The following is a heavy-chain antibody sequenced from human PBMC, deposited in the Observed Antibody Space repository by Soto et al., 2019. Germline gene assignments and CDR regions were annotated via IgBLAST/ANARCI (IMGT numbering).Heavy chain of an antibody. J-gene: IGHJ4*02. D-gene: IGHD3-3*01. CDR1: GYSISLGYY. CDR2: IYHSGNT. V-gene: IGHV4-38-2*01. CDR3: ARDFAYFDS. Sequence: SETLSLTCAVSGYSISLGYYWGWIRQPPGKGLEWIGSIYHSGNTYYNPSLKSRVSISLDTSKNHFSLELTSVTAADTAVYFCARDFAYFDSWGQGTLVTVSS.